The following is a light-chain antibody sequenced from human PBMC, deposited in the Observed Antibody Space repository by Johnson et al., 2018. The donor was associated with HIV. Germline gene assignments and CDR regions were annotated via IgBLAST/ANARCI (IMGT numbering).Light chain of an antibody. CDR1: SSKIGNKY. CDR2: DNS. J-gene: IGLJ1*01. V-gene: IGLV1-51*01. Sequence: QSVLTQPPSVSAAPGQKVTISCSGSSSKIGNKYVSWYQQLPGTAPKVLIYDNSKRPSGIPDRFSGSKSGTSATLVITGLQTGDEADYHCATWDSSLSAVVFGTGTKVTVL. CDR3: ATWDSSLSAVV.